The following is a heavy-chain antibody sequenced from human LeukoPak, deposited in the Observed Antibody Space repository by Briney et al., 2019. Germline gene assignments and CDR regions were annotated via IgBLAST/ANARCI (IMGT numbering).Heavy chain of an antibody. CDR3: ARRRILYGMDV. V-gene: IGHV3-23*01. D-gene: IGHD5-18*01. CDR2: FNGNDGVT. Sequence: PGGSLRLSCAASGFSFGTDAMNWVRQAPRKALQWVSTFNGNDGVTFYADSVRGRFTISRDDSDNTLYLQMNSLRAEDTAVYYCARRRILYGMDVWGQGTTVIVSS. J-gene: IGHJ6*02. CDR1: GFSFGTDA.